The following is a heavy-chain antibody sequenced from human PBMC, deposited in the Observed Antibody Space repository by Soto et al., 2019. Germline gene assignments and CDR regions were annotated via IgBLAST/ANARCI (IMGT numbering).Heavy chain of an antibody. CDR3: ARAYEGDYFDY. Sequence: PGGSLRLSCAASGFTFSSYAMHWVRQAPGKGLELVAVISYDGSNKYYADSVKGRFTISRDNSKNTLYLQMNSLRAEDTAVYYCARAYEGDYFDYWGQGTLVTVSS. J-gene: IGHJ4*02. CDR2: ISYDGSNK. V-gene: IGHV3-30-3*01. D-gene: IGHD3-16*01. CDR1: GFTFSSYA.